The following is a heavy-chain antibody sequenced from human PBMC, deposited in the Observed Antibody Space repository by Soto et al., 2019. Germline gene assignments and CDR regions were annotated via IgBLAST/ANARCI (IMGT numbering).Heavy chain of an antibody. CDR2: FDPEDGET. D-gene: IGHD6-13*01. J-gene: IGHJ6*02. Sequence: GASVKVSCKVSGYTLTELSMHWVRQAPGKGLEWMGGFDPEDGETIYAQKFQGRVTMTEDTSTDTAYMELSSLRSEDTAVYYCATGAAAGTVYYYYYGMDVWGQGTTVTVSS. CDR1: GYTLTELS. CDR3: ATGAAAGTVYYYYYGMDV. V-gene: IGHV1-24*01.